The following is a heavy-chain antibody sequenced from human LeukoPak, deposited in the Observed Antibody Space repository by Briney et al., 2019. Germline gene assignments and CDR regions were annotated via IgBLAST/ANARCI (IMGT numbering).Heavy chain of an antibody. Sequence: PGASLRLSCAASGFTFSSYAMSWVRQAPGKGVEWVSAISGSGGSTYYADSVKGRFTVSRDNSKNTLYLQMNSLRAEDTAVYYCAKDEWSIAALTFDYWGQGTLVTVSS. J-gene: IGHJ4*02. CDR1: GFTFSSYA. D-gene: IGHD6-6*01. V-gene: IGHV3-23*01. CDR3: AKDEWSIAALTFDY. CDR2: ISGSGGST.